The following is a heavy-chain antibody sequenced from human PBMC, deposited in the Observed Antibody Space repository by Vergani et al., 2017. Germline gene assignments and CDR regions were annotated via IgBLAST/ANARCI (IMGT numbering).Heavy chain of an antibody. J-gene: IGHJ5*02. CDR1: GGSISSGGYY. D-gene: IGHD3-10*01. CDR2: IHYSGST. V-gene: IGHV4-31*03. Sequence: QVQLQESGPGLVKPSQTLSLTCTVSGGSISSGGYYWSWIRQHPGKGLEWIGYIHYSGSTYYNPSLKSRVTISVDRSKNQFCLKLSSVTAADTAVYYCARVDFSMGRGVPEGGGRRFDPWGQGTLVTVSS. CDR3: ARVDFSMGRGVPEGGGRRFDP.